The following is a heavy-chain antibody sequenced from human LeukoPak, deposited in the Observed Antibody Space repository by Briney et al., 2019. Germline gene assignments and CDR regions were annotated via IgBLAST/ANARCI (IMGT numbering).Heavy chain of an antibody. D-gene: IGHD3-10*01. CDR3: ARHSSVLPFDY. V-gene: IGHV4-39*01. J-gene: IGHJ4*02. CDR1: GGSISSSSYY. Sequence: SETLSLTCTVSGGSISSSSYYWGWIRQPSGKGLEWIGSIYYSGSTYYNPSLKSRVTISVDTSKNQFSLKLSSVAAADTAVYYCARHSSVLPFDYWGQGTLVTVSS. CDR2: IYYSGST.